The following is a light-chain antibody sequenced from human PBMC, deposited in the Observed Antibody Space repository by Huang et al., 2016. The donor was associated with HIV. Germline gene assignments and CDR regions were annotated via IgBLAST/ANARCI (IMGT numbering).Light chain of an antibody. V-gene: IGKV3-20*01. J-gene: IGKJ2*03. CDR1: QSVTRNY. CDR2: GAS. Sequence: EIVLTQSPDTLSLSPGERATVSCRASQSVTRNYLAWYQQRPGQAPKLLLYGASTSATGIPDRFSGSGSGTDFTRTISRLAPEDFAVYYCQQFGSSPPYSFGQGTKLEIK. CDR3: QQFGSSPPYS.